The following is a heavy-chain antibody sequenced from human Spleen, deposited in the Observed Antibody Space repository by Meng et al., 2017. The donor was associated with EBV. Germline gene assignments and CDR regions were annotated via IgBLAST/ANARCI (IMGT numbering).Heavy chain of an antibody. V-gene: IGHV1-18*04. Sequence: QVHLGQSGAEVKKPGASVMVSCKASGYTFSGYYMHWVRQAPGQGLEWLGWISANSANTNYAQELNGRVTMTTDTSTSTAYMELRSLRSDDTAVYYCARDSDVLGYFVPFDYWGQGTLVTVSS. CDR3: ARDSDVLGYFVPFDY. CDR1: GYTFSGYY. D-gene: IGHD3-9*01. CDR2: ISANSANT. J-gene: IGHJ4*02.